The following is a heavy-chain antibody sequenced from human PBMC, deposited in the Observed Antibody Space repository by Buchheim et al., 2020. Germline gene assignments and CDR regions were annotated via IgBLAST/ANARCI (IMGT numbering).Heavy chain of an antibody. CDR2: ISYDGSNK. J-gene: IGHJ5*02. D-gene: IGHD1-7*01. Sequence: QVQLVESGGGVVQPGRSLRLSCAASGFTFSSYAMHWVRQAPGKGLEWVAVISYDGSNKYYADSVKGRFTISRDNSKNTLYLQMNSLRAEDTAVYYCAPFPGRDWNYVGADPWGQGTL. CDR3: APFPGRDWNYVGADP. CDR1: GFTFSSYA. V-gene: IGHV3-30-3*01.